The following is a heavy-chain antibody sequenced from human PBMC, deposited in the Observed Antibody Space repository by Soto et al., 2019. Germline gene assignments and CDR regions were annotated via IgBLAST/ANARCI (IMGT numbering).Heavy chain of an antibody. CDR3: APPRHTPTVVVIPSAVGNWSDP. J-gene: IGHJ5*02. Sequence: EVQLVQSGAEVKRPGTTVKISCKVSGSSFSDYYIHWVQQDPGKGLQWMGLVDPGDGATKYAENCKGRLPITADTSTNNVYMDRSNLRSAAPPMYYCAPPRHTPTVVVIPSAVGNWSDPWGQGTLVTVSS. CDR1: GSSFSDYY. V-gene: IGHV1-69-2*01. D-gene: IGHD2-21*01. CDR2: VDPGDGAT.